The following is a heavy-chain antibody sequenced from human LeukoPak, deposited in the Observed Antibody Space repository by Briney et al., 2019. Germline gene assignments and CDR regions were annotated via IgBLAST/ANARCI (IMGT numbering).Heavy chain of an antibody. CDR2: IYYSGST. CDR3: ARDEVGWSQWLVDSKFDP. Sequence: SETLSLTCTVSGGSISSSSYYWGWIRQPPGKGLEWIGSIYYSGSTNYNPSLKSRVTMSVDTSKNQFSLKLSSVTAADTAVYYCARDEVGWSQWLVDSKFDPWGQGTLVTVSS. CDR1: GGSISSSSYY. D-gene: IGHD6-19*01. V-gene: IGHV4-39*07. J-gene: IGHJ5*02.